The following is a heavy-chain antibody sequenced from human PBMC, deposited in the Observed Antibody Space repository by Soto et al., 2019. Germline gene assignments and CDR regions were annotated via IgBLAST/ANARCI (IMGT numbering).Heavy chain of an antibody. J-gene: IGHJ6*03. D-gene: IGHD3-3*01. Sequence: ASVKVSCKASGYTFTSYGISWVRQAPGQGLEWMGWISAYNGNTNYAQKLQGRVTMTTDTSTSTAYMELRSLRSDDTAVYYCARGVWSGSDYYYYYMDVWGKGTTVTVSS. V-gene: IGHV1-18*01. CDR3: ARGVWSGSDYYYYYMDV. CDR2: ISAYNGNT. CDR1: GYTFTSYG.